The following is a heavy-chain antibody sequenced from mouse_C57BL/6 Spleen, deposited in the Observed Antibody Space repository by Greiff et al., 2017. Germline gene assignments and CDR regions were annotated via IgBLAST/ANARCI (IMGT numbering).Heavy chain of an antibody. CDR3: ARGGQLRPYYAMDY. CDR2: ISSGSSTI. J-gene: IGHJ4*01. Sequence: VQLKESGGGLVKPGGSLKLSCAASGFTFSDYGMHWVRQAPEKGLEWVAYISSGSSTIYYADTVKGRFTISRDNAKNTLFLQMTSLRSEDTAMYYCARGGQLRPYYAMDYWGQGTSVTVSS. D-gene: IGHD3-2*02. V-gene: IGHV5-17*01. CDR1: GFTFSDYG.